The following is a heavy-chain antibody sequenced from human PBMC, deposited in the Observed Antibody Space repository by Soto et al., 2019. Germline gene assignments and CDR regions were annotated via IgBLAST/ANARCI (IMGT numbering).Heavy chain of an antibody. D-gene: IGHD5-18*01. Sequence: PSETLSLTCAVYGGSFSGYYWSWIRQPPGKGLEWVGEINHSGSTNYNPSLKSRVTISVDTSKNQFSLKLSSVTAADTAVYYCARANLRGYSYGPDYWGQGTLVTVSS. CDR2: INHSGST. V-gene: IGHV4-34*01. CDR3: ARANLRGYSYGPDY. CDR1: GGSFSGYY. J-gene: IGHJ4*02.